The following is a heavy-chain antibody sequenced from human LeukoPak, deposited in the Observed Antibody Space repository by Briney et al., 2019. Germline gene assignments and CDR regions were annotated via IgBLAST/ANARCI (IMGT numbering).Heavy chain of an antibody. D-gene: IGHD1-26*01. CDR1: GGTFSSYA. CDR2: IIPIFGTA. Sequence: RASVKVSCKASGGTFSSYAISWVRQAPGQGLEWMGGIIPIFGTANYAQKFQGRVTITADESTSTAYMELSSLRSEDTAVYYCARSVGATRPQFDYWGQGTLVTVSS. CDR3: ARSVGATRPQFDY. V-gene: IGHV1-69*13. J-gene: IGHJ4*02.